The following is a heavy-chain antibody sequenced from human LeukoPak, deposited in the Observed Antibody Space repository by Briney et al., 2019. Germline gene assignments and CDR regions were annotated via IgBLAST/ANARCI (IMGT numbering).Heavy chain of an antibody. Sequence: SVKVSCKASGGTFSSYAISWVRQAPGQGLEWMGRIIPILGIANYAQKFQGRVTITADKSTSTAYMEMSSLRSEDTAVYYCATEELNWNYGNYWGQGTLVTVSS. J-gene: IGHJ4*02. CDR3: ATEELNWNYGNY. CDR1: GGTFSSYA. V-gene: IGHV1-69*04. CDR2: IIPILGIA. D-gene: IGHD1-7*01.